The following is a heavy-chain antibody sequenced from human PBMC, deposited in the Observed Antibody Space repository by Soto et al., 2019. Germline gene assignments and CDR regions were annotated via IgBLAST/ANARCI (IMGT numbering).Heavy chain of an antibody. CDR2: MNPNSGNT. CDR1: GYTFTSYD. V-gene: IGHV1-8*01. D-gene: IGHD4-17*01. J-gene: IGHJ4*02. Sequence: ASVKVSCKASGYTFTSYDINWVRQATGQGLEWMGWMNPNSGNTGYAQKFQGRVTMTRNTSISTAYMELSSLRSEDTAVYYCAIHGDSGNYFDYWRQGTLVTVSS. CDR3: AIHGDSGNYFDY.